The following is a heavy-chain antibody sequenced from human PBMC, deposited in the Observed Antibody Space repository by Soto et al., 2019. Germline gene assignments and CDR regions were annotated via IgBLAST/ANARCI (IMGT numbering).Heavy chain of an antibody. V-gene: IGHV1-69*01. Sequence: QVQLVQSGAEVKKPGSSVKVSCKASGGTFSSYAISWVRQAPGQGLEWMGGIIPIFGTANYAQKFQGRVTITADESTSTAYMELSSLRSEDTAEYYCARVKTGYSSGWYLDWFDPWGQGTLVTVSS. D-gene: IGHD6-19*01. J-gene: IGHJ5*02. CDR2: IIPIFGTA. CDR1: GGTFSSYA. CDR3: ARVKTGYSSGWYLDWFDP.